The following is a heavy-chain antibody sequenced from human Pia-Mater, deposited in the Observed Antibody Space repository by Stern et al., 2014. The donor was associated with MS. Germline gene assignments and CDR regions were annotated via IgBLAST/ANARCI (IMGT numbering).Heavy chain of an antibody. CDR3: ARKGAIVPAAIENWFDS. Sequence: QVQLQESGPGLVKPSQTLSLTCTVSGGSISSGGYFWSWIRQHPGKGLEWIGFIYHSGGTYYNPSPKRRPPLSVDTSKTQFSLNLSSVTAADTAVYYCARKGAIVPAAIENWFDSWGQGTLVTVSS. CDR1: GGSISSGGYF. D-gene: IGHD2-2*01. V-gene: IGHV4-31*03. CDR2: IYHSGGT. J-gene: IGHJ5*01.